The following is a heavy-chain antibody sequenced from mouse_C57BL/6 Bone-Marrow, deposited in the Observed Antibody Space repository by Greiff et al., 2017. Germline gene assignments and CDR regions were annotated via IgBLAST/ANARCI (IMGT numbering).Heavy chain of an antibody. J-gene: IGHJ4*01. CDR2: ISNGGGST. V-gene: IGHV5-12*01. CDR3: ARKETYDYDEYYAMDY. D-gene: IGHD2-4*01. Sequence: EVMLVESGGGLVQPGGSLKLSCAASGFTFSDYYMSWVRQTPEKRLEWVAYISNGGGSTYYPDTVKGRFTISRDNAKNTLYLQMSRLKSEDTAMYYSARKETYDYDEYYAMDYWGQGTSVTVSS. CDR1: GFTFSDYY.